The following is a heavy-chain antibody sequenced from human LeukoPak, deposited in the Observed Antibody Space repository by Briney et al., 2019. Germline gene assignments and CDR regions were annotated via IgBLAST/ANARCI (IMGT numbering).Heavy chain of an antibody. CDR1: GGTFSSYA. CDR2: IIPIFGTA. CDR3: ARAGAGSGSYYNVFFDY. V-gene: IGHV1-69*13. Sequence: VASVKVSCEASGGTFSSYAISWVRQAPGQGLEWMGGIIPIFGTANYAQKFQGRVTITADESTSTAYMELSSLRSEDTAVYYCARAGAGSGSYYNVFFDYWGQGTLVTVSS. J-gene: IGHJ4*02. D-gene: IGHD3-10*01.